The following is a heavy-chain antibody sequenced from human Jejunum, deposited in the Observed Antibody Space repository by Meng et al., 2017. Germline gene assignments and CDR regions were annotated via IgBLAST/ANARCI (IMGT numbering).Heavy chain of an antibody. CDR3: AKDRKPDGLWPIAH. J-gene: IGHJ4*02. V-gene: IGHV3-23*01. CDR1: GFSFSDYS. D-gene: IGHD2-21*01. Sequence: GESLKISCEASGFSFSDYSLSWVRQAPGKGLEWVSSLSTKNAYYAETVKGRFTISRDNSRKTLYLQMDSLRAEDTARYYCAKDRKPDGLWPIAHWGQGTVVTVSS. CDR2: LSTKNA.